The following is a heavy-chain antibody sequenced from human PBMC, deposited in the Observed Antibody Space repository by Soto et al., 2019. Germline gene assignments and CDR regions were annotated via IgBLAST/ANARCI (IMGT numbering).Heavy chain of an antibody. Sequence: SSVKVSCKASGGTFSSYAISWVRQAPGQGLEWMGGIIPIFGTANYAQKFQGRVTITADESTSTAYMELSSLRSEDTAVYYCARSINYYGPGSPHFDYCGQGTLVTVSP. J-gene: IGHJ4*02. CDR2: IIPIFGTA. D-gene: IGHD3-10*01. CDR3: ARSINYYGPGSPHFDY. V-gene: IGHV1-69*13. CDR1: GGTFSSYA.